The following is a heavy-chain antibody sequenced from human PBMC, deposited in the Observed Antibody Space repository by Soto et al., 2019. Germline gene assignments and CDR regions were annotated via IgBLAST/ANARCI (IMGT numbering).Heavy chain of an antibody. V-gene: IGHV3-30*18. CDR3: AKDKGVFNWATSYFDY. CDR2: TSYDGNNE. J-gene: IGHJ4*02. D-gene: IGHD1-1*01. CDR1: GFTFSNYA. Sequence: GGSLRLSCAASGFTFSNYAMHWVRQAPGKGLEWVALTSYDGNNEYYTDSVKGRFIISRDNSKNTLFLQMNSPRPEDTAVYYCAKDKGVFNWATSYFDYWGQGALVTAPQ.